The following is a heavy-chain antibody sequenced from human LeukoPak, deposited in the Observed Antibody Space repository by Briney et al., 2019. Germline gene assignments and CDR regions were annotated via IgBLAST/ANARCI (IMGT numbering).Heavy chain of an antibody. V-gene: IGHV1-8*03. D-gene: IGHD2-2*01. CDR1: GYTFTGYY. J-gene: IGHJ6*03. CDR3: ARETRFEVVPAAMHYYYYMDV. CDR2: MNPNSGNT. Sequence: VASVKVSCKASGYTFTGYYMHWVRQAPGQGLEWMGWMNPNSGNTGYAQKFQGRVTITRNTSISTAYMELSSLRSEDTAVYYCARETRFEVVPAAMHYYYYMDVWGKGTTVTVSS.